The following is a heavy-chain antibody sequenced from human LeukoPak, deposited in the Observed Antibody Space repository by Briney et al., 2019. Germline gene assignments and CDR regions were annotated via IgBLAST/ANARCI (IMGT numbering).Heavy chain of an antibody. CDR3: ARASPPALYYDFWSGYYTDYYYVDV. D-gene: IGHD3-3*01. Sequence: GGSLRLSCAASGFTFDDYGMSWVRQAPGKGLEWVSGINWNGGSTGYADSVKGRFTISRDNAKNSLYLQMNSLRAEDTALYYCARASPPALYYDFWSGYYTDYYYVDVWGKGTTVTVSS. J-gene: IGHJ6*03. CDR1: GFTFDDYG. CDR2: INWNGGST. V-gene: IGHV3-20*04.